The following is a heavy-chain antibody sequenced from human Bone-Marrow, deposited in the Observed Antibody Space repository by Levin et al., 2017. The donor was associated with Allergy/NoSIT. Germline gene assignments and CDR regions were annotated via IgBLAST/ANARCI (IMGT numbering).Heavy chain of an antibody. V-gene: IGHV1-69*13. Sequence: SVKVSCKASGDTFNNYVMKWVRQAPGQGLEWMGVIIPNFGTPNYAPKFQGRVTITADASTSPVYMELSRLRSDDTAIYYFARPPRGGGWSGMNVWGQGTTVIVSS. CDR1: GDTFNNYV. D-gene: IGHD3-3*01. CDR2: IIPNFGTP. J-gene: IGHJ6*02. CDR3: ARPPRGGGWSGMNV.